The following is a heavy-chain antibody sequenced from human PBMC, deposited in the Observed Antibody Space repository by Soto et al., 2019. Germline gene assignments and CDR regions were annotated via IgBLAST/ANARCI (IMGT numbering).Heavy chain of an antibody. Sequence: QVQVVESGGGVVQPGRSLRLSCATSGFTFSNYGMHWVRQAPGKGLEWVAVIWHDGKNKYYADSVKGRFTISRDNSKNPLVLQMDSLGAEGKAVYHWAGEPGNDEGIDYWGQGTLVTVSS. CDR1: GFTFSNYG. D-gene: IGHD1-1*01. CDR2: IWHDGKNK. V-gene: IGHV3-33*03. CDR3: AGEPGNDEGIDY. J-gene: IGHJ4*02.